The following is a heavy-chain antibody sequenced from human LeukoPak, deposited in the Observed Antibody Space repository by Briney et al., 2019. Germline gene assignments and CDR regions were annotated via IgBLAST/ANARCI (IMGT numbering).Heavy chain of an antibody. J-gene: IGHJ4*02. D-gene: IGHD6-13*01. V-gene: IGHV1-2*06. Sequence: ASVKVSCKASGYTFTGYYMHWVRQAPGQGLEWMGRINPNSGGTNYAQKFQGRVTMTRDTSISTAYMELSSLRSEDTAVYYCARDSGYSSSWCDYWGQGTLVTVSS. CDR3: ARDSGYSSSWCDY. CDR2: INPNSGGT. CDR1: GYTFTGYY.